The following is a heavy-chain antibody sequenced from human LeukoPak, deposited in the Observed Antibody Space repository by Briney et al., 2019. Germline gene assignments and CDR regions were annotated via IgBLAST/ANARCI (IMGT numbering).Heavy chain of an antibody. CDR3: ARGSSGWYGIDY. V-gene: IGHV3-48*04. D-gene: IGHD6-19*01. CDR1: GFTFSSYS. J-gene: IGHJ4*02. CDR2: ISSSGSTI. Sequence: GGSLRLSCAASGFTFSSYSMNWVRQAPGKGLEWVSYISSSGSTIYCADSVKGRFTISRDNAKNALYLQMNSLRAEDTAVYYCARGSSGWYGIDYWGQGALVNVSS.